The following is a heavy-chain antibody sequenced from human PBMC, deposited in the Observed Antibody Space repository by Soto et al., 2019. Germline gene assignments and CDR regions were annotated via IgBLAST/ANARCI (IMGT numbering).Heavy chain of an antibody. V-gene: IGHV4-61*01. D-gene: IGHD3-10*01. CDR1: GGSVSSGSYY. Sequence: TSETLSLTXTVSGGSVSSGSYYWSWIRQPPGKGLEWIGYIYYSGSTNYNPSLKSRVTISVDTSKNQFSLKLSSVTAADTAVYYCARARAVWFGELLYYYGMDVWGQGTTVTVSS. CDR3: ARARAVWFGELLYYYGMDV. J-gene: IGHJ6*02. CDR2: IYYSGST.